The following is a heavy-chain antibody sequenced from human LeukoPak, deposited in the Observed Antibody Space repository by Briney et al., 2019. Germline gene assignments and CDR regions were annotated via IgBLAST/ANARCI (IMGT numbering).Heavy chain of an antibody. CDR2: IYYSGST. CDR3: ARHGYWCSSTSCLYYYYGMDV. D-gene: IGHD2-2*01. J-gene: IGHJ6*02. CDR1: GGSISSYY. V-gene: IGHV4-59*08. Sequence: SETLSLTCTVSGGSISSYYWSWIRQPPGKGLEWIGYIYYSGSTNYNPSLKSRVTISVDTSKNQFSLKLSSVTAADTAVYYCARHGYWCSSTSCLYYYYGMDVWGQGTTVTVSS.